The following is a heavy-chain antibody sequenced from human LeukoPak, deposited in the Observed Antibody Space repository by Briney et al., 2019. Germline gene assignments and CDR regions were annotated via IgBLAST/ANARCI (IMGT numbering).Heavy chain of an antibody. CDR3: ARGAQLAAAGNGGLYYYYYYMDV. J-gene: IGHJ6*03. D-gene: IGHD6-13*01. CDR2: IKHGGDT. V-gene: IGHV4-34*01. CDR1: GASFSEYF. Sequence: SETLSLTCGVYGASFSEYFWSWVRQSPGKGLEWIGEIKHGGDTYYNPSLRGRLSISADTSKNQFSLVLTSVTAADTAVYYCARGAQLAAAGNGGLYYYYYYMDVWGKGTTVTVSS.